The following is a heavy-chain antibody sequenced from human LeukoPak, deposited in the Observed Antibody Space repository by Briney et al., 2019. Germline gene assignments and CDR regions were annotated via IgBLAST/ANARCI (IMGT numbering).Heavy chain of an antibody. V-gene: IGHV3-21*01. D-gene: IGHD6-19*01. J-gene: IGHJ4*02. CDR2: ISSSSSYI. Sequence: GGSLRLSCAASGFTLSSYSMNWVRQAPWKGMEWVSSISSSSSYIYYADSVKGRFTISRDNAKNSLYLQMNSLRAEDTAVYYCARDGQAGYSSGWYVYWGQGTLVTVSS. CDR1: GFTLSSYS. CDR3: ARDGQAGYSSGWYVY.